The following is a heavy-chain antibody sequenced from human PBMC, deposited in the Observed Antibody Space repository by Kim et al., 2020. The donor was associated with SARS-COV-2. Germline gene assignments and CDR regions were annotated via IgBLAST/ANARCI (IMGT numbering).Heavy chain of an antibody. CDR3: ARGVSAYYYGMDV. J-gene: IGHJ6*02. D-gene: IGHD6-6*01. CDR2: TYYRSKWYN. CDR1: GDSVSSKSAT. V-gene: IGHV6-1*01. Sequence: SQTLSLTCAIPGDSVSSKSATWNWIRQSPSGGLEWLGRTYYRSKWYNDYAVSVKSRITINPDTSKNQFSLQLNSVTPEDAAVYYCARGVSAYYYGMDVWGQGTTVTVSS.